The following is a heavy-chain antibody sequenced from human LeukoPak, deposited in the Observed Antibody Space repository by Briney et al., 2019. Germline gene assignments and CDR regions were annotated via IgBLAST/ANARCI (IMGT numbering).Heavy chain of an antibody. CDR1: GFTLSRYA. D-gene: IGHD2-21*02. V-gene: IGHV3-30-3*01. CDR3: ARDPCFGGDCYWGNDF. J-gene: IGHJ4*02. Sequence: GGSLRLSCAASGFTLSRYAMHWVRQTPGKGLEWVAVISYNEGDKYYADSVEGRFTISRDNSDNTVYLQMNSLRAEDTAVYYCARDPCFGGDCYWGNDFWGQGILVIVST. CDR2: ISYNEGDK.